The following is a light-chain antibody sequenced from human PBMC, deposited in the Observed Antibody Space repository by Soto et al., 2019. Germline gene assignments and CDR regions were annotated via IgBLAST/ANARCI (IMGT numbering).Light chain of an antibody. CDR3: QQSFT. Sequence: DIQMTQSPSTLSASVGDRVTITCRASQSISSWLAWYQQKPGKAPKLLIYKASSLDSGVPSSSSGSGSGTEFTLTISSLQPDDFATYYCQQSFTFGPGTKVDIK. CDR1: QSISSW. CDR2: KAS. V-gene: IGKV1-5*03. J-gene: IGKJ3*01.